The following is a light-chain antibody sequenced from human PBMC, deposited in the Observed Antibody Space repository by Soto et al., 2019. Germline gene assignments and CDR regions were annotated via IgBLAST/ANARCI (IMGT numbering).Light chain of an antibody. V-gene: IGLV2-14*01. CDR1: SSDVDGYNY. CDR2: DVN. Sequence: QSVLTQPASVSGSPGQSITISCTGTSSDVDGYNYVSWYQYHPGKAPKLMIYDVNNRPSGVSNRFSGSKSGNTASLTISGLQAEDEADYYCSSYTSSSHVFGTGTKLTVL. CDR3: SSYTSSSHV. J-gene: IGLJ1*01.